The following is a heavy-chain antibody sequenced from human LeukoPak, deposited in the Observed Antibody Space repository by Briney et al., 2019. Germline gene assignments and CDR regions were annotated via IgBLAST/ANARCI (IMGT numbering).Heavy chain of an antibody. CDR1: GGSFSSSSYY. J-gene: IGHJ4*02. D-gene: IGHD3/OR15-3a*01. V-gene: IGHV4-39*01. CDR2: IYYNGNT. CDR3: ARHGLGIPFDS. Sequence: SETLSLTCTVSGGSFSSSSYYWGWVRQPPGKGLEWIGTIYYNGNTYYNASLKSRLTISVDTSKNQFSLKLSSVTAADTAVYYCARHGLGIPFDSWGQGTLVTVSS.